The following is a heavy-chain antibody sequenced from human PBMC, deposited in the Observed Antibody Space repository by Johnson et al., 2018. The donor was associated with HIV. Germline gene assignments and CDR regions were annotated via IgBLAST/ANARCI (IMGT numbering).Heavy chain of an antibody. Sequence: QVQLVESGGGLVKPGGSLRLSCAASGFTSGFTFNDYYMGWIRQAPGKVLEWVSIISSSGSNRDYSDSVKGRFTTSRDNAKNSLFLQMNSLRAEDTAVYYCARGSSYYYDSSGSDAFDIWGQGTMVTVSS. D-gene: IGHD3-22*01. J-gene: IGHJ3*02. CDR1: GFTFNDYY. CDR3: ARGSSYYYDSSGSDAFDI. V-gene: IGHV3-11*04. CDR2: ISSSGSNR.